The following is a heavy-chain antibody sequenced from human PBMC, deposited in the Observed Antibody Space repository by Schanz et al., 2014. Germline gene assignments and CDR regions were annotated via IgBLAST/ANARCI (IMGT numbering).Heavy chain of an antibody. D-gene: IGHD2-21*01. V-gene: IGHV3-21*01. CDR1: EFTFSSYK. CDR3: ARDLEGYDGGGGGFDP. J-gene: IGHJ5*02. Sequence: VQLLQFGGGVVQPGRSLRLSCEASEFTFSSYKMNWVRQAPGKGLEWVSSISSSSSYIYYADSVKGRFTISRDNAKNSLYLQMNSLRAEDTAVYYCARDLEGYDGGGGGFDPWGQGTLVNVSS. CDR2: ISSSSSYI.